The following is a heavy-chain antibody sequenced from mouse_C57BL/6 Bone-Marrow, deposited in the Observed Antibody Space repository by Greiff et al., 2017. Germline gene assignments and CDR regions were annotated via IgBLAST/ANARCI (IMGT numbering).Heavy chain of an antibody. CDR1: GYTFTSYW. CDR3: ASDGYDDYAMDY. D-gene: IGHD2-2*01. Sequence: QVQLKQPGAELVMPGASVKLSCKASGYTFTSYWMHWVKQRPGQGLEWIGEIDPSDSYTNYNQKFKGKSTLTVDKSSSTAYMQLSSLTSEDSAVXYCASDGYDDYAMDYWGQGTSVTVSS. CDR2: IDPSDSYT. V-gene: IGHV1-69*01. J-gene: IGHJ4*01.